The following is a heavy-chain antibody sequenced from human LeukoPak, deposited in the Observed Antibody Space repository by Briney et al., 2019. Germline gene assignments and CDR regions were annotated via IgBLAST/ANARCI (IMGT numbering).Heavy chain of an antibody. CDR3: AKDKTAVAGHFDY. CDR1: GFTFDDYA. J-gene: IGHJ4*02. D-gene: IGHD6-19*01. V-gene: IGHV3-9*01. CDR2: ISWNSGSI. Sequence: YPGGSLRLSCAASGFTFDDYAMHWVRQAPGKGLEWVSGISWNSGSIGYADSVKGRFTISRDNAKNSLYLQMNSLRAEDTALYYCAKDKTAVAGHFDYWGQGTLVTVSS.